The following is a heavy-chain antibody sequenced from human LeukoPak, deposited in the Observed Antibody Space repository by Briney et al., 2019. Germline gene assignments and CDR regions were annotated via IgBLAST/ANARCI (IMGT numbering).Heavy chain of an antibody. CDR3: ARGTPSRGFDY. D-gene: IGHD2-2*01. CDR1: GGSISSNNW. CDR2: IYHSGST. V-gene: IGHV4-4*02. Sequence: SETLSLTCGVSGGSISSNNWWSWVRQPPGQGLEWIGEIYHSGSTNYNPSLKSRVTISVVTSKNQFSLKLSSVTAADTAVYYCARGTPSRGFDYWGQGTLVTVSS. J-gene: IGHJ4*02.